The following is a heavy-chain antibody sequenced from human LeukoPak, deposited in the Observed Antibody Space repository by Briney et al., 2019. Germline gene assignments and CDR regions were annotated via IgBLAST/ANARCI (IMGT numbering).Heavy chain of an antibody. CDR2: VSGSGANT. CDR3: ARYCITTTCPTDFYGMDV. CDR1: GFTFTSYA. Sequence: GGSLRLSCAASGFTFTSYAINWVRQAPGKGLEWVSAVSGSGANTYYADSVKGRFTISRDNSKNTVYLQMNSLRAEDTAVYYCARYCITTTCPTDFYGMDVWGQGTLVTVSS. V-gene: IGHV3-23*01. D-gene: IGHD2-2*01. J-gene: IGHJ6*02.